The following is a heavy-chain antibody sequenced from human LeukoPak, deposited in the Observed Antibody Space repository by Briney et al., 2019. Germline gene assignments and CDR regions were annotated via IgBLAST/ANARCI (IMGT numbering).Heavy chain of an antibody. CDR1: VFTVSSSY. CDR2: IYTGGST. V-gene: IGHV3-66*01. J-gene: IGHJ6*02. CDR3: ARMRGYCSGGSCYGDYYYGMDV. Sequence: PGGSLRLSCAASVFTVSSSYMCWVRQAPGKGLEWVSVIYTGGSTFYADSLKGRFTISRDNSKNTLYLQMNSLRAEDTAVYYCARMRGYCSGGSCYGDYYYGMDVWGQGTTVTVSS. D-gene: IGHD2-15*01.